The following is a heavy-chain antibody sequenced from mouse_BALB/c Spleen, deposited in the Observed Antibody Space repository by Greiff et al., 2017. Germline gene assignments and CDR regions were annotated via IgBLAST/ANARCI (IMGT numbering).Heavy chain of an antibody. V-gene: IGHV3-2*02. CDR2: ISYSGST. CDR3: ARYDYDGYYFDY. D-gene: IGHD2-4*01. Sequence: DVQLQESGPGLVKPSQSLSLTCTVTGYSITSDYAWYWIRQFPGNKLGWMGYISYSGSTSYNPSLKSRISITRDTSKNQFFLQLNSVTTEDTATYYCARYDYDGYYFDYWGQGTTLTVSS. CDR1: GYSITSDYA. J-gene: IGHJ2*01.